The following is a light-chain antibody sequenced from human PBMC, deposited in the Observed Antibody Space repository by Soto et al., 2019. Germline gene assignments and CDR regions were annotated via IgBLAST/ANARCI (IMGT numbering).Light chain of an antibody. CDR3: QQYGSPWA. CDR1: QSISGSY. Sequence: EIVLTQSPGTLSLSPGERATLSCRAGQSISGSYLAWYQQKPGQAPRLVIYGASSRAPGIPDRFTGSGSGTDFTLTISRLEPEDFAVYYCQQYGSPWAFGQGTKVEIK. J-gene: IGKJ1*01. V-gene: IGKV3-20*01. CDR2: GAS.